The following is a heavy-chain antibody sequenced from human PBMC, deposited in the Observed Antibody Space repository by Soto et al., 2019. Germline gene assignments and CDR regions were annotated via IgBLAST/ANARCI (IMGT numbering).Heavy chain of an antibody. D-gene: IGHD6-13*01. V-gene: IGHV5-10-1*01. CDR3: ARLQSSSWYYYYYGMDV. J-gene: IGHJ6*02. CDR2: IDPSDSYT. CDR1: GDSFTSYW. Sequence: GEPMKISYKVAGDSFTSYWISWVHQMPGKGLEWMGRIDPSDSYTNYSPSFQGHVTISADKSISTAYLQWSSLKASDTAMYYCARLQSSSWYYYYYGMDVWGQGTTVTVSS.